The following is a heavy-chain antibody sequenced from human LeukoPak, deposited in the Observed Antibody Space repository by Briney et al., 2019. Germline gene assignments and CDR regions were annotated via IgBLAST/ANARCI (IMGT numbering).Heavy chain of an antibody. Sequence: SETLSLTCTVSGGSLSSYDWSWIRQPAGKGLEWIGRIYTSGSPNYNPSLKSRVTMSVDTSKNQFSLKLSSVTAADTAVYYCARDGLLRFGAFDIWGQGTMVTVSS. D-gene: IGHD1-26*01. V-gene: IGHV4-4*07. CDR1: GGSLSSYD. CDR2: IYTSGSP. CDR3: ARDGLLRFGAFDI. J-gene: IGHJ3*02.